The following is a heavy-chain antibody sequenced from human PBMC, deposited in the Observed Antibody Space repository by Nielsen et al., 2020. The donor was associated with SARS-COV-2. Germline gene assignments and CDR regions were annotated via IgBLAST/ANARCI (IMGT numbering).Heavy chain of an antibody. D-gene: IGHD1-26*01. CDR3: ARANSGSYYFGFDY. Sequence: GGSLRLSCAASGFTFSNHAMGWVRQAPGKGLEWVSAISASGGSTYYADSVKGRFTISRDNSKNTLYLQMNSLRAEDTAVYYCARANSGSYYFGFDYWGQGTLVTVSS. J-gene: IGHJ4*02. CDR2: ISASGGST. CDR1: GFTFSNHA. V-gene: IGHV3-23*01.